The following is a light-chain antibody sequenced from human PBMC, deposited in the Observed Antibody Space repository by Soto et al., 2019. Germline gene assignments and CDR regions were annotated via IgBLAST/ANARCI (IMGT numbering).Light chain of an antibody. J-gene: IGLJ1*01. V-gene: IGLV2-14*03. CDR3: CSYTTNIAPYV. Sequence: QSALTQPASVSWSPGQSITISCTGTSHDIGNGYDSVSWYQQHPGKAPKLIIYDVVNRPSGVSSRFSGSKSGNTASLTISGLQAEDEADYYCCSYTTNIAPYVFGTGTKGTVL. CDR2: DVV. CDR1: SHDIGNGYDS.